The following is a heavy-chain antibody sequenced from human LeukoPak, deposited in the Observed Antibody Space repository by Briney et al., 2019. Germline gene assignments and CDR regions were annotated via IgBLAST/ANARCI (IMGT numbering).Heavy chain of an antibody. Sequence: SETLSLTCAVYGGSFSGYYWSWIRQPAGKGLEWIGRIYTSGSTNYNPSLKSRVTISVDTSKNQFSLKLSSVTAADTAVYYCATSIAAAGTPRFWYFDLWGRGTLVTVPS. CDR3: ATSIAAAGTPRFWYFDL. V-gene: IGHV4-59*10. D-gene: IGHD6-13*01. CDR1: GGSFSGYY. J-gene: IGHJ2*01. CDR2: IYTSGST.